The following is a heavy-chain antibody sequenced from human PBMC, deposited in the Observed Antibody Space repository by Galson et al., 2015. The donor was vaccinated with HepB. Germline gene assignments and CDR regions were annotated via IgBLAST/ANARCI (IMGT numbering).Heavy chain of an antibody. D-gene: IGHD2-2*02. CDR2: VNSDGSIT. CDR3: AREVPAAISVYYFDY. V-gene: IGHV3-74*01. J-gene: IGHJ4*02. Sequence: SLRLSCAASGFTFSRSWMHWVRQAPGKGLVWVSRVNSDGSITSYADFLKGRFTISRDNAKNTLYLQMNSLRAEDTAVYYCAREVPAAISVYYFDYWGQGTLVTVSS. CDR1: GFTFSRSW.